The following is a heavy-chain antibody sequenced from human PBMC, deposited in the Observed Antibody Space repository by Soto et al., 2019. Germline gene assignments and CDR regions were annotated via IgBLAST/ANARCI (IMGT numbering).Heavy chain of an antibody. D-gene: IGHD6-19*01. CDR3: AQSTGWPGFDF. J-gene: IGHJ4*02. CDR2: IYSGGKT. V-gene: IGHV3-53*01. CDR1: GSTVSSKY. Sequence: EVQLVESGGGLIQPGGSLRLSCAASGSTVSSKYLSWVRQAPGKGLEWVSIIYSGGKTYYADSVKGRFTISRDNSKNTLYLQMNSLRAEDTAVYYCAQSTGWPGFDFWGQGTLVIVSS.